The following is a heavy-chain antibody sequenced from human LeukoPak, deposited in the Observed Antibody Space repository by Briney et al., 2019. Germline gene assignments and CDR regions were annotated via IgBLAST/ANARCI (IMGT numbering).Heavy chain of an antibody. Sequence: PGGSLRLSCAVSGFTFSGYSMNWVRQAPGKGLEWVSAISGNSFWIYYADSVKGRFTISRDNAKNPLYLQMDSLRADDTAVYYCARKVPSAQSDFWGQGTLITVSS. CDR3: ARKVPSAQSDF. J-gene: IGHJ4*02. CDR2: ISGNSFWI. CDR1: GFTFSGYS. V-gene: IGHV3-21*01.